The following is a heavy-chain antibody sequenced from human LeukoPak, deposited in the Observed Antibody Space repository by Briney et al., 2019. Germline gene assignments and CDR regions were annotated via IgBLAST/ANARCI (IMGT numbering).Heavy chain of an antibody. CDR3: ARLRSGGYYFDY. V-gene: IGHV3-7*05. CDR1: GFTFSNYW. J-gene: IGHJ4*02. Sequence: GGSLRLSCAASGFTFSNYWMNWVRQAPGKGLEWVANIKQDGSEKYYVDSVKGRFTISRDNAKNSLYLQMYSLRAEDTAVYYCARLRSGGYYFDYWGQETLVSVS. CDR2: IKQDGSEK. D-gene: IGHD3-10*01.